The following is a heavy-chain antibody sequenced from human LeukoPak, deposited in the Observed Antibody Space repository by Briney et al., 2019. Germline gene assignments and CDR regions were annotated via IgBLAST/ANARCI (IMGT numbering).Heavy chain of an antibody. V-gene: IGHV3-23*01. CDR1: GFTFSSYA. J-gene: IGHJ3*02. D-gene: IGHD6-19*01. CDR3: AKDRTSGWYDAFDI. Sequence: PGGSLRLSCAASGFTFSSYAMSWVRQAPGKGLEWDSSISGSGGSTYYSDSVKGRFTISRDNSKNTLYLQLNSLRAEDTAVYYCAKDRTSGWYDAFDIWGQGIMVIVSS. CDR2: ISGSGGST.